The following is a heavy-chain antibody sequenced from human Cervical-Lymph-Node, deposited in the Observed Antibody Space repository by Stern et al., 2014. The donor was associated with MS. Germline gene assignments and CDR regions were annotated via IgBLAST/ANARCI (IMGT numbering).Heavy chain of an antibody. CDR2: ISPFTGNT. V-gene: IGHV1-18*01. D-gene: IGHD4-11*01. CDR1: GYTFTNYA. J-gene: IGHJ4*02. Sequence: QVQLVQSGAEVKKPGASVNVSCKTSGYTFTNYAISWIRQAPGQGLEWVGLISPFTGNTNFVQKLQGRVAMTTDTSTRTAYMELRSLRSDDTAVYYCARDDDYTRRAIDYWGQGTLVTVSS. CDR3: ARDDDYTRRAIDY.